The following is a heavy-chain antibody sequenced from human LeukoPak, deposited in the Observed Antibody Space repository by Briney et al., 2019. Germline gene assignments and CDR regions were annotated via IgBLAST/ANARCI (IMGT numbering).Heavy chain of an antibody. D-gene: IGHD6-19*01. CDR3: ARAAVAAPGDV. V-gene: IGHV3-7*04. CDR1: GFTFSSYW. CDR2: IKPDGSEK. J-gene: IGHJ6*02. Sequence: PGGSLRLSCAASGFTFSSYWMAWVRQAPGKGLEWVGNIKPDGSEKYSVDSLKGRFTISRGNAENSLYLQMKSLRDEDTAVYYCARAAVAAPGDVWGQGTTVTVSS.